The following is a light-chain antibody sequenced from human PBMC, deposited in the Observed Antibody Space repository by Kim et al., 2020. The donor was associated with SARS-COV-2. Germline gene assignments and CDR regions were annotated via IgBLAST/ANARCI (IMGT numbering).Light chain of an antibody. Sequence: SLSPGDRATLSCRASQNIDTYLAWYQQRPGQAPRLLVYDASNRATGIPARFSGSGSGTDFTLTISSLEPEDFAVYYCQQRSNWLTFGGGTKVDIK. CDR3: QQRSNWLT. J-gene: IGKJ4*01. CDR2: DAS. CDR1: QNIDTY. V-gene: IGKV3-11*01.